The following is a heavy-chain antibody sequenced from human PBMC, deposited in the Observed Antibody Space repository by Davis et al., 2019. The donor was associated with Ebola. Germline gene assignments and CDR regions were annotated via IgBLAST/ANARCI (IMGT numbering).Heavy chain of an antibody. J-gene: IGHJ4*02. Sequence: GGSLRLSCAASGFTFSRYSMTWVRQTPGKGLEWVSSISASSSYIFYADSVKGRFTISRDNAKNSLYLQMNSLRAEDTAVYYCARDRNWDFDYWGQGTLVTVSS. CDR2: ISASSSYI. D-gene: IGHD7-27*01. CDR1: GFTFSRYS. V-gene: IGHV3-21*01. CDR3: ARDRNWDFDY.